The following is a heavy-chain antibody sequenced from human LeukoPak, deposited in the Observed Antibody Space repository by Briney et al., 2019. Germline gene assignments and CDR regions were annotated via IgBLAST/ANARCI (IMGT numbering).Heavy chain of an antibody. Sequence: GGSLRLSCAASGFTFSSYGMHWVRQAPGKGLEWVAVISYDGSNKYYADSVKGRFTISRDNSKNTLYLQKNSLRAEDTAVYYCAKGTSSRGTSWIAYWGQGTLVTVSS. V-gene: IGHV3-30*18. D-gene: IGHD2-2*01. CDR3: AKGTSSRGTSWIAY. CDR2: ISYDGSNK. CDR1: GFTFSSYG. J-gene: IGHJ4*02.